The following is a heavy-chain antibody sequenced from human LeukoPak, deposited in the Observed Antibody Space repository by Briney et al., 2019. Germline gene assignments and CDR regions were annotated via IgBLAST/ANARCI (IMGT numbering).Heavy chain of an antibody. CDR2: IYYNGNT. D-gene: IGHD6-19*01. J-gene: IGHJ4*02. Sequence: PSETLSLTCIVSGGSISSYYWSWIRQPPGKGLEWIGYIYYNGNTNYNPSLKSRVTISVDTSKNQFSLKLTSVTAADTAVYYCARQRPGVAGTNYWGQGTLVTVSS. CDR3: ARQRPGVAGTNY. V-gene: IGHV4-59*08. CDR1: GGSISSYY.